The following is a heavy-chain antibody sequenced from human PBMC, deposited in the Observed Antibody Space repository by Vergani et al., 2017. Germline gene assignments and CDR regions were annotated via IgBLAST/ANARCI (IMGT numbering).Heavy chain of an antibody. V-gene: IGHV4-4*03. Sequence: QVQPQESGPGLVKPPGTLSLTCAVSGGSITSYNWWTWVRQSPGKGLEWIGEIFHSGTTNYNPSLKSRVTISIDKSKNQFSLNLASVTAADTAVYYCANLGYCTGDSCHSVRWGPGTLVTVSS. D-gene: IGHD2-15*01. CDR1: GGSITSYNW. CDR3: ANLGYCTGDSCHSVR. J-gene: IGHJ4*02. CDR2: IFHSGTT.